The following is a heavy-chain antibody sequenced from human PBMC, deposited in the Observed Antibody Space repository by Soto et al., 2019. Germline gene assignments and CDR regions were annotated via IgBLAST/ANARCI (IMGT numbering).Heavy chain of an antibody. J-gene: IGHJ4*02. D-gene: IGHD3-3*01. CDR2: INPNSGGT. V-gene: IGHV1-2*04. CDR1: GYTFTGYY. CDR3: ARDRPHYDFCCCYVARKYYFYN. Sequence: ASVKVSCKASGYTFTGYYMHWVRQAPGQGLEWMGWINPNSGGTNYAQKFQGWVTMTRDTSISTAYMELSRLRSDDTAVYYCARDRPHYDFCCCYVARKYYFYNWGQRNPVTVSS.